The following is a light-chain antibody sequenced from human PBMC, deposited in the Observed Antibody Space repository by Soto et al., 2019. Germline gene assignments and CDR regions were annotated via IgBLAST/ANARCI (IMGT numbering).Light chain of an antibody. CDR3: QQNYSNPT. J-gene: IGKJ1*01. V-gene: IGKV1-39*01. CDR1: QSISSY. CDR2: AAS. Sequence: DITLPQSPSSLSASVGDRVTITCRASQSISSYLNWYQQKPGKAPTLLIYAASSLQSGVPSRFSGSGSGTDFTLTSSSLQPEVCATYYCQQNYSNPTCGQGTKVDIK.